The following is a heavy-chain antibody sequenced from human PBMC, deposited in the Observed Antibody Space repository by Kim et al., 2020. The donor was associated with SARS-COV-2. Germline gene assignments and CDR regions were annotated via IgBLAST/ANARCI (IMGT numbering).Heavy chain of an antibody. Sequence: GGSLRPSCAASGFTFDDYAMHWVRQAPGKGLEWVSGISWNSGSIGYADSVKGRFTISRDNAKNSLYLQMNSLRAEDTALYYCAKGGYCSGGSCFNWFDP. V-gene: IGHV3-9*01. CDR1: GFTFDDYA. CDR2: ISWNSGSI. J-gene: IGHJ5*02. CDR3: AKGGYCSGGSCFNWFDP. D-gene: IGHD2-15*01.